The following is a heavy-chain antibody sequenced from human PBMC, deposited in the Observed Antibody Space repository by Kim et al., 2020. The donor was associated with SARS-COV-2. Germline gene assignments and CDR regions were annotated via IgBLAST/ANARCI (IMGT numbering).Heavy chain of an antibody. D-gene: IGHD3-22*01. V-gene: IGHV3-11*01. Sequence: SVKNRFTISRDNDKNSLNQQMNSLRAEDTAVYYCARGGYYYGSSGYYFDYWGQGTLVTVSS. CDR3: ARGGYYYGSSGYYFDY. J-gene: IGHJ4*02.